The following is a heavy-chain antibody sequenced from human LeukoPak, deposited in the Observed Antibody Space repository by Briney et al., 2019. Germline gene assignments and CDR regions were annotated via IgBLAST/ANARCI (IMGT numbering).Heavy chain of an antibody. J-gene: IGHJ4*02. CDR1: GGSFSGYY. V-gene: IGHV4-34*01. D-gene: IGHD1-26*01. CDR2: INHSGST. CDR3: ARAPNSGSYHDY. Sequence: SETLSLTCAVYGGSFSGYYWSWIRQPPGKGLEWIGEINHSGSTNYNPSLKSRVTLSVDTSKNQFSLKLSSVTAADTAVYYCARAPNSGSYHDYWGQGTLVTVSS.